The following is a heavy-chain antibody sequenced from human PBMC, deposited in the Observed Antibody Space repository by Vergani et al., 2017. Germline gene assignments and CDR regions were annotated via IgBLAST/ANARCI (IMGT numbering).Heavy chain of an antibody. V-gene: IGHV3-30*02. J-gene: IGHJ6*03. CDR1: GFTFSSYG. CDR3: AKGGDGYYFDYYYMYV. Sequence: QVQLVESGGGVVQPGGSLRLSCAASGFTFSSYGMHWVRQAPGKGLEWVAFVRYDGSNKYYADSVKGRFTISRDNSKNTLYLQMNSLRAEDTAVYYCAKGGDGYYFDYYYMYVWGKGTTVTVSS. CDR2: VRYDGSNK. D-gene: IGHD3-22*01.